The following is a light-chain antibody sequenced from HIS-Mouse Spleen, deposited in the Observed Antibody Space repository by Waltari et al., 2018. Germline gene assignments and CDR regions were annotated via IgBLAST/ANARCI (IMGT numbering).Light chain of an antibody. Sequence: QSALTQPPSASGPPGQPATISCTGTSSDVGGYNYVSWYQQHPGKAPKLIIYEVSKRPSGVPDRFSGSKSGNTASLTVSGLQAEDEADYYSSSYAGSHNSLYVFGTGTKVTVL. CDR1: SSDVGGYNY. V-gene: IGLV2-8*01. J-gene: IGLJ1*01. CDR2: EVS. CDR3: SSYAGSHNSLYV.